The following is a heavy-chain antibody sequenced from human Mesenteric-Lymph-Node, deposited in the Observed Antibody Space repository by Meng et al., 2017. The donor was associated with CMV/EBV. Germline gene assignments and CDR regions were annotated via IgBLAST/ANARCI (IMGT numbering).Heavy chain of an antibody. CDR2: IKQDGSEK. D-gene: IGHD3-22*01. J-gene: IGHJ4*02. V-gene: IGHV3-7*01. Sequence: GESLKISCAASGFTFSSYWMSWVRQAPGKGLEWVANIKQDGSEKYYVDSVKGRFTISRDNAKNSLYLEMNSLRADDTAVYYCARDRPFYDSSGYYSYYFDNWGQGTPVTVSS. CDR3: ARDRPFYDSSGYYSYYFDN. CDR1: GFTFSSYW.